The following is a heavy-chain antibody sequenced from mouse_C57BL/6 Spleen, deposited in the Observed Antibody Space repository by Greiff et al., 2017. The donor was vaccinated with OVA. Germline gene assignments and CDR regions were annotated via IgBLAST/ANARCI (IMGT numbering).Heavy chain of an antibody. V-gene: IGHV1-42*01. J-gene: IGHJ1*03. Sequence: EVQLQQSGPELVKPGASVKISCKASGYSFTGYYMNWVKQSPEKSLEWIGEINPSTGGTTYNQKFKAKATLTVDKSSSTAYMQLKSLTSEDSAVYYCARWNYYGSSWDVWGTGTTVTVSS. CDR3: ARWNYYGSSWDV. CDR2: INPSTGGT. CDR1: GYSFTGYY. D-gene: IGHD1-1*01.